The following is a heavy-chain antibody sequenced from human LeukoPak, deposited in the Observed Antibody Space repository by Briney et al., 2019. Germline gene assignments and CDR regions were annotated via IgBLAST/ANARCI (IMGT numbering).Heavy chain of an antibody. CDR3: ARGHPYYFYMDV. CDR2: IKQAGSEK. J-gene: IGHJ6*03. V-gene: IGHV3-7*01. CDR1: GFTFTSYW. Sequence: GGSLRLSCAASGFTFTSYWLGWVRQAPGKGMEWVANIKQAGSEKYYVDSVKGRFTISRDNAKNSLYLEMNSLRAEDTAVYYCARGHPYYFYMDVWGKGTTVTVSS.